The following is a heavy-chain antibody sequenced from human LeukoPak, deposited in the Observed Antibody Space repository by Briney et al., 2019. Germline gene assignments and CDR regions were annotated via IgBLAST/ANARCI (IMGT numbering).Heavy chain of an antibody. D-gene: IGHD6-13*01. J-gene: IGHJ4*02. CDR1: GFTVSSHY. V-gene: IGHV3-53*01. Sequence: GGSLRLSCAASGFTVSSHYISWVRQAPGKGLEWVSLIYGGGSTYYADSVKGRFTISRDNFKNTLYLQMNSLRAKDTAVYYCARGMGSSWYYFDYWGQGTLVTVSS. CDR2: IYGGGST. CDR3: ARGMGSSWYYFDY.